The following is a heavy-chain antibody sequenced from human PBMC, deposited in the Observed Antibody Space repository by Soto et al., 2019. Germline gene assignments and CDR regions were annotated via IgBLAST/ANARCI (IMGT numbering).Heavy chain of an antibody. V-gene: IGHV4-28*01. J-gene: IGHJ4*02. Sequence: QVQLQESGPGLVKPSDTLSLTCAVSGFSISSSNWWGWIRQPPGKGLEWIGYIYYSGSTYYHPSLKSRVTMSVDTSKNQFSLKLSSVTAVDTAVYYCARTKGRVSWINYFDYWGQGTLVTVSS. CDR3: ARTKGRVSWINYFDY. CDR2: IYYSGST. D-gene: IGHD6-13*01. CDR1: GFSISSSNW.